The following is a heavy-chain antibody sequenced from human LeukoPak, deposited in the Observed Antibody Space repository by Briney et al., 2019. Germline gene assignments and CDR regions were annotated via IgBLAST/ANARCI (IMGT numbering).Heavy chain of an antibody. CDR1: GYTFTSYD. J-gene: IGHJ4*02. V-gene: IGHV1-8*03. D-gene: IGHD3-22*01. CDR2: MNPNSGNT. Sequence: ASVKVSCKASGYTFTSYDINWVRQATGQGLEWMGWMNPNSGNTGYAQKFQGRVTITRNTSISTAYMELSSLRSEDTAVYYCARVDHDYDSSGYYFPLDYWGQGTLVTVSS. CDR3: ARVDHDYDSSGYYFPLDY.